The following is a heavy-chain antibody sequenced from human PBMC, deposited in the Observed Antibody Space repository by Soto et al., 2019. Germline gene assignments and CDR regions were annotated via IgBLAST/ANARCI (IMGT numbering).Heavy chain of an antibody. V-gene: IGHV3-23*01. J-gene: IGHJ3*02. CDR2: ISGSGGST. CDR3: ANFGGSVLDAFDI. CDR1: GFTFSSYA. Sequence: GGSLRLSCAASGFTFSSYAMSWVRQAPGKGLEWVSAISGSGGSTYYADSVKGRFTISRDNSKNTLYLQMNSLRAEDTAVYYCANFGGSVLDAFDIWGQGTMVTVSS. D-gene: IGHD3-16*01.